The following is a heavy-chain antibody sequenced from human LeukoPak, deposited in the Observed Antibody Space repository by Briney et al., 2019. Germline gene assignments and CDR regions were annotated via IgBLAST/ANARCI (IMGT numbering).Heavy chain of an antibody. CDR1: GYTFTGYY. V-gene: IGHV1-2*02. D-gene: IGHD3-22*01. J-gene: IGHJ4*02. CDR2: INPNSGGT. Sequence: PSVKVSCKASGYTFTGYYMHWVRQAPGQGLEWMGWINPNSGGTNYAQKFQGRVTMTRDTSISTAYMELSRLRSDDTAVYYCARAMDYYDSSALLPHWGQGTLATVSS. CDR3: ARAMDYYDSSALLPH.